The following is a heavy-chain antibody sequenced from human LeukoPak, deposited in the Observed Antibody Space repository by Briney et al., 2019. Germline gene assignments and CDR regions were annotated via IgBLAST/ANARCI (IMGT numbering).Heavy chain of an antibody. D-gene: IGHD1-26*01. CDR2: SSGGGGST. J-gene: IGHJ4*02. CDR1: GFTFTSYS. V-gene: IGHV3-23*01. Sequence: GGSLRLSCAASGFTFTSYSMNWVRQAPGKGLEWVSTSSGGGGSTYYADSVKGRFTISRDNSKNTLYLQVNSLRAEDTAVYYCAKGGKWDVTPFDYWGQGTLVTVSS. CDR3: AKGGKWDVTPFDY.